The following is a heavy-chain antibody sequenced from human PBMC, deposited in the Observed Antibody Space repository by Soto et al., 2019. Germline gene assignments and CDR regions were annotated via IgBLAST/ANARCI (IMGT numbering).Heavy chain of an antibody. D-gene: IGHD6-19*01. CDR2: INSDGSSI. Sequence: GGSLRLSCAASGFSFRSYAMHWVRQAPGKGLVWVSRINSDGSSISYADSVKGRFTISRDNAKNTLYLQMNSLRVEDTAVYYCARETGYSSGWRQDYWGQGTLVTVSS. J-gene: IGHJ4*02. CDR3: ARETGYSSGWRQDY. CDR1: GFSFRSYA. V-gene: IGHV3-74*01.